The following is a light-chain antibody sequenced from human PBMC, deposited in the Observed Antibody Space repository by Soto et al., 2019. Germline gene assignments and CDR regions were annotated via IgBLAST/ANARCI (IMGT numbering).Light chain of an antibody. CDR2: GAS. J-gene: IGKJ1*01. CDR1: HSVSGSY. V-gene: IGKV3D-7*01. CDR3: LQDFNYPWT. Sequence: SPTRLSLSPGAPAPLSCRARHSVSGSYIAWYQQKGGLAPRLLIYGASSRPTGIPDRFSGSGSGTDFTLTISSLQPEDFATYYCLQDFNYPWTFGQGTQVDIK.